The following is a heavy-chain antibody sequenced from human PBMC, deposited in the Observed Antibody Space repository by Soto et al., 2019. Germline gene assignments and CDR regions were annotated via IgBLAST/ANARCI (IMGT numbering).Heavy chain of an antibody. Sequence: ETLSLTCTVSGGSISSSTYYWGWMRQPPGKGLEWIGGFFIGGNTYYNPSLKSRVSISVDKSNNQFLLNLNSLTAADAAMYFCATLPPRVVVSVLPIPTWGQGTQVTVSS. CDR3: ATLPPRVVVSVLPIPT. D-gene: IGHD2-21*01. J-gene: IGHJ4*02. CDR1: GGSISSSTYY. V-gene: IGHV4-39*07. CDR2: FFIGGNT.